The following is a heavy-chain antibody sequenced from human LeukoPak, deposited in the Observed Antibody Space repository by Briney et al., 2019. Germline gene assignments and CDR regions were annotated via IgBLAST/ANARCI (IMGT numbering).Heavy chain of an antibody. CDR1: GFTFSSYT. J-gene: IGHJ4*02. D-gene: IGHD6-19*01. CDR3: ARGEYSSGWYYFDY. Sequence: GRSLRLSCAASGFTFSSYTMQWVRQVPGKGLEWVAFISSDGSNKYYADSVKGRFTISRDNSKNTLYVQMNSLRAEDTAVYYCARGEYSSGWYYFDYWGQGTLVTVSS. V-gene: IGHV3-30-3*01. CDR2: ISSDGSNK.